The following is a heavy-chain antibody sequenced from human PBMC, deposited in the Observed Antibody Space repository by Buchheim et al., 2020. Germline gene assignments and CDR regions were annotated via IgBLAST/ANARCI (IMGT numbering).Heavy chain of an antibody. V-gene: IGHV3-30*04. Sequence: QVQLVESGGGVVQPGRSLRLSCAASGFTFRSYAMHWVRQAPGKGLEWVAVISYDGSNKYYADSVKGRFTISRANSKNTLYLQMNSLRAEDTAVYYCARGGSYSSSRRFSYWGQGNL. CDR3: ARGGSYSSSRRFSY. D-gene: IGHD6-6*01. J-gene: IGHJ4*02. CDR1: GFTFRSYA. CDR2: ISYDGSNK.